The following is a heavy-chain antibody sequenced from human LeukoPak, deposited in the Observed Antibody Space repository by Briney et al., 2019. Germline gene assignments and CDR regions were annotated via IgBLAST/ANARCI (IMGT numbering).Heavy chain of an antibody. CDR1: GGSFSGYY. CDR2: INHSGST. Sequence: PSETLSLTCAVYGGSFSGYYWSWIRQPTGKGLEWIGEINHSGSTNYNPSLKSRVTISVDTSKNQFSLKLSSVTAADTAVYYCARVGSSIAARLGWFDPWGQGTLVTVSS. D-gene: IGHD6-6*01. V-gene: IGHV4-34*01. J-gene: IGHJ5*02. CDR3: ARVGSSIAARLGWFDP.